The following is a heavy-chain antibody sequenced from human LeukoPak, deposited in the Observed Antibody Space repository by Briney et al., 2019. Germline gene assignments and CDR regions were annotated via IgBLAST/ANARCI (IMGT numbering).Heavy chain of an antibody. D-gene: IGHD2-2*03. J-gene: IGHJ4*02. V-gene: IGHV1-69*05. CDR2: IIPIFGTA. CDR1: GGTFSSYA. CDR3: AGEPGYCSSTSCRGFDY. Sequence: SVKVSCKASGGTFSSYAISWVRQAPGQGLEWMGGIIPIFGTANYAQKFQGRVTITTDESTSTAYMELSSLRSEDTDVYYCAGEPGYCSSTSCRGFDYWGQGTLVTVSS.